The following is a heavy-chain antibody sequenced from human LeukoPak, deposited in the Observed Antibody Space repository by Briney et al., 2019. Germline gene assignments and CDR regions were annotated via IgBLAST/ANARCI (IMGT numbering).Heavy chain of an antibody. CDR1: XYTFTSYG. V-gene: IGHV1-18*04. D-gene: IGHD2-2*01. CDR2: ISAYNGNT. CDR3: ARDRVVVVPAAMGYFDL. J-gene: IGHJ2*01. Sequence: SCKASXYTFTSYGISWVRQAPGQGLEWMGWISAYNGNTNYAQKLQGRVTITTDTSTSTAYMELRSLRSDDTAVYYCARDRVVVVPAAMGYFDLWGRGTLVTVSS.